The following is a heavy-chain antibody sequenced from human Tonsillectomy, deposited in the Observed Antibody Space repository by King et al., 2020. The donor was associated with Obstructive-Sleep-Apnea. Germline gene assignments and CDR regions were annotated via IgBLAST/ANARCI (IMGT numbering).Heavy chain of an antibody. CDR1: GYSFTSYW. D-gene: IGHD1-26*01. CDR2: TYPGDSDT. CDR3: AGRGNAGATIRYYYGMDV. J-gene: IGHJ6*02. V-gene: IGHV5-51*01. Sequence: VQLVESGAEVKKPGESLKISCKGSGYSFTSYWIGWVRQMPGKGLEWMGITYPGDSDTRYSPSSQGQSTISADKSISTAYLQWGSLKAPDTAMYYWAGRGNAGATIRYYYGMDVWGQGTTVTVSS.